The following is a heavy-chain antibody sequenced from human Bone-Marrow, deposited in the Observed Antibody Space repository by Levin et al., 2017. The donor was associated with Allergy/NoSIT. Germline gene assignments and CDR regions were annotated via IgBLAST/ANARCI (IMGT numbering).Heavy chain of an antibody. V-gene: IGHV4-34*01. CDR2: INHSGST. CDR3: ARVPGGVVVPAASNWFDP. J-gene: IGHJ5*02. Sequence: GSLRLSCAVYGGSFSGYYWSWIRQPPGKGLEWIGEINHSGSTNYNPSLKSRVTISVDTSKNQFSLKLSSVTAADTAVYYCARVPGGVVVPAASNWFDPWGQGTLVTVSS. D-gene: IGHD2-2*01. CDR1: GGSFSGYY.